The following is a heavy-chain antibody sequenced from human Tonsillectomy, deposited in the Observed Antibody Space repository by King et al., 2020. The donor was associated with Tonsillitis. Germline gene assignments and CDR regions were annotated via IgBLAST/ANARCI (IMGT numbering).Heavy chain of an antibody. CDR2: IKHHGSDE. J-gene: IGHJ3*02. Sequence: VQLVESGGGLVQPGGSLRLSCAASGFTFSSYWMSWVRQAPGKGLEWVANIKHHGSDENYVDSVKGRFTISRDNAKNSLYLQMNSLRAEDTAVYYCARPLTVDYAFDIWGQGTTVTVSS. V-gene: IGHV3-7*01. CDR3: ARPLTVDYAFDI. CDR1: GFTFSSYW. D-gene: IGHD3-3*01.